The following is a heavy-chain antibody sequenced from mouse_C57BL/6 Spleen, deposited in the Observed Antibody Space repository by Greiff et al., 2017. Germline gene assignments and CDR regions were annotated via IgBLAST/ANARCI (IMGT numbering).Heavy chain of an antibody. CDR2: IDPETGGT. V-gene: IGHV1-15*01. D-gene: IGHD2-4*01. CDR1: GYTFTDYE. CDR3: TRYYDYDVDY. J-gene: IGHJ2*01. Sequence: QVQLKQSGAELVRPGASVTLSCKASGYTFTDYEMHWVKQTPVHGLEWIGAIDPETGGTAYNQKFKGKAILTADKSSSTAYMELRSLTSEDSAVYYCTRYYDYDVDYWGQGTTLTVSS.